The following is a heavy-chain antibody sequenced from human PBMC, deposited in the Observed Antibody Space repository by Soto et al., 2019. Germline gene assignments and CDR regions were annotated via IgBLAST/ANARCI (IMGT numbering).Heavy chain of an antibody. Sequence: SETLSLTCTVSGGSISSSSYYWGWIRQPPGKGLEWIGSIYYSGSTYYNPSLKSRVTISVDTSKNQFSLKLSSVTAADTAVYYCARIRESSSWPNWFDPWGQGTLVTVSS. V-gene: IGHV4-39*01. J-gene: IGHJ5*02. CDR2: IYYSGST. CDR1: GGSISSSSYY. D-gene: IGHD6-13*01. CDR3: ARIRESSSWPNWFDP.